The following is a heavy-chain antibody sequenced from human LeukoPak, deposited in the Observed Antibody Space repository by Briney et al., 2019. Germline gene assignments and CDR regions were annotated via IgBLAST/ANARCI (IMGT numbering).Heavy chain of an antibody. CDR1: GFTFSSYS. V-gene: IGHV3-21*01. CDR3: ARMRDDNLDY. CDR2: ISSTSSYI. J-gene: IGHJ4*02. Sequence: GGSLRLSCAASGFTFSSYSINWVRQAPGKGLEWVSSISSTSSYIYYIDSVKGRFTISRDNAKHSLYLQMNSLRAEDTAVYYCARMRDDNLDYWGQGTLVTVSS. D-gene: IGHD5-24*01.